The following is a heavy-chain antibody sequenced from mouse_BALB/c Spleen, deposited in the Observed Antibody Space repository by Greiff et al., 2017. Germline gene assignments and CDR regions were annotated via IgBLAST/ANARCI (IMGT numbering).Heavy chain of an antibody. CDR2: ISNGGGST. V-gene: IGHV5-12-2*01. CDR1: GFTFSSYT. D-gene: IGHD2-3*01. J-gene: IGHJ4*01. CDR3: ARHGEVYDGYYDAMDY. Sequence: EVHLVESGGGLVQPGGSLKLSCAASGFTFSSYTMSWVRQTPEKRLEWVAYISNGGGSTYYPDTVKGRFTISRDNAKNTLYLQMSSLKSEDTAMYYCARHGEVYDGYYDAMDYWGQGTSVTVSS.